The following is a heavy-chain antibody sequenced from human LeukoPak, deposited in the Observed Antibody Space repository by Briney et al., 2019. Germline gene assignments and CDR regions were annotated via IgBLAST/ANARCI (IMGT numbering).Heavy chain of an antibody. D-gene: IGHD3-22*01. CDR2: ISSSGSTI. CDR3: ARSLYYYDSSGYDY. J-gene: IGHJ4*02. Sequence: GGSLRLSCAASGFTFSSYEMNWVRQAPGKGLEWVSYISSSGSTIYYADSVKGRFTISRDNAKYSLYLQMNSLRAEDTAVYYCARSLYYYDSSGYDYWGQGTLVTVSS. V-gene: IGHV3-48*03. CDR1: GFTFSSYE.